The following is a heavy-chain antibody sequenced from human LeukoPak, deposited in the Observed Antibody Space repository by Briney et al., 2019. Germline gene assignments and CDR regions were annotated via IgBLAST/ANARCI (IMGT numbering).Heavy chain of an antibody. CDR3: AREYPPADY. V-gene: IGHV4-59*01. J-gene: IGHJ4*02. CDR2: IYYSGST. Sequence: SETLSLTCTVSGGSISSYYWSWIRQPPGKGLEWIGYIYYSGSTNYNPSLKSRVTISVDTSKNQFSLKLSSVTAADTAVYHCAREYPPADYWGQGTLVTVSS. CDR1: GGSISSYY.